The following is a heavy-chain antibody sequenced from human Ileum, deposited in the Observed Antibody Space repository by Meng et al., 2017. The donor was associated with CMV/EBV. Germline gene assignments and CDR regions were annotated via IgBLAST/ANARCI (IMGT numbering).Heavy chain of an antibody. CDR1: GFTFSSYW. V-gene: IGHV3-74*01. CDR3: ARVRRGHGVDY. CDR2: INSDGSST. J-gene: IGHJ4*02. Sequence: GGSLRLSCAASGFTFSSYWMHWVRHAPGKGLVWVSRINSDGSSTSYADSVKGRFTISRDNAKNTLYLQMNSLRAEDTAVYYCARVRRGHGVDYWGQGTLVTVSS. D-gene: IGHD3-10*01.